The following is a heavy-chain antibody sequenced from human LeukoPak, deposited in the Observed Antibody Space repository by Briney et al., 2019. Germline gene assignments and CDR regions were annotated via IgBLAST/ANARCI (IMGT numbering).Heavy chain of an antibody. CDR1: GYTFTSYA. CDR2: INAGNGNT. J-gene: IGHJ4*02. CDR3: AMRKPYDSSGPFDY. Sequence: GASVKVSCKASGYTFTSYAMHWVRQAPGQRLEWMGWINAGNGNTKYSQKFHGRVTITRDTSASTAYMELSSLRSEDTAMYYCAMRKPYDSSGPFDYWGQGTLVTVSS. V-gene: IGHV1-3*01. D-gene: IGHD3-22*01.